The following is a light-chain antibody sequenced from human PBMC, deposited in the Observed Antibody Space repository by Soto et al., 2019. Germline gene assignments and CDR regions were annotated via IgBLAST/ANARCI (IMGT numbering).Light chain of an antibody. V-gene: IGKV3-15*01. CDR3: QQYNNLPSWT. CDR1: QSVSSN. CDR2: GAS. Sequence: EIVMTLSPGTLSVSPGARATLSCRASQSVSSNLAWYQQKPGQAPRLLIYGASTRATGIPARFSGSGSGTEFTLTISSLQSEDFAVYYCQQYNNLPSWTSGQGTKADIK. J-gene: IGKJ1*01.